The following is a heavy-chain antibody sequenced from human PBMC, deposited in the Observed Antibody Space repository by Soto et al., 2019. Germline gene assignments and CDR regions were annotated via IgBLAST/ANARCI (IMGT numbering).Heavy chain of an antibody. CDR1: GFTFSNAW. Sequence: GGSLRLSCAASGFTFSNAWMNWVRQAPGKGLEWVGRIKTKTDGGTTDYAAPVKGRFAISRDDSKNTLYLQMNSLKTDDTAVYYCTTTQYSSTWTDAFDIWGQGTMVTVSS. CDR2: IKTKTDGGTT. D-gene: IGHD6-13*01. J-gene: IGHJ3*02. CDR3: TTTQYSSTWTDAFDI. V-gene: IGHV3-15*07.